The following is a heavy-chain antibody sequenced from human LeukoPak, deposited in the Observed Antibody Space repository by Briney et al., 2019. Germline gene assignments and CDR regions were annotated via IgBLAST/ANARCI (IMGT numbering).Heavy chain of an antibody. Sequence: PGGSLRLSCAASGFNFSKYIMTWVRQAPGKGLEWVSSLTASGGNTYYADSVKGRFTISRDNGKNSLYLQMNSLRAEDTAVYYCARASEFDYWGQGTLVTVSS. CDR1: GFNFSKYI. V-gene: IGHV3-21*01. CDR3: ARASEFDY. J-gene: IGHJ4*02. CDR2: LTASGGNT.